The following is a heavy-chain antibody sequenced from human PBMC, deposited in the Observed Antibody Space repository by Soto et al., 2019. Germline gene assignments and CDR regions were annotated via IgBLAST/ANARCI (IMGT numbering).Heavy chain of an antibody. CDR3: ARGPDTDADYDYYYMDV. J-gene: IGHJ6*03. CDR1: GLTFSDYY. Sequence: QVQLVESGGGLVKPGGSLRLSCAVSGLTFSDYYMSWIRQAPGKGLEWVSYISGVGSIIYYAASVKGRFTISRDNAKNSLYLQLNSLTAEDTAVYYFARGPDTDADYDYYYMDVWGKGTTVTVSS. CDR2: ISGVGSII. D-gene: IGHD2-2*02. V-gene: IGHV3-11*01.